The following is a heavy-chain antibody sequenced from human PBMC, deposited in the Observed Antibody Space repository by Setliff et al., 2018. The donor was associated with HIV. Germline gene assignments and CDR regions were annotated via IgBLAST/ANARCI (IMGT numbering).Heavy chain of an antibody. CDR3: GRVPYRSAWFSGGHNPFDD. J-gene: IGHJ3*01. V-gene: IGHV1-18*04. CDR2: ISGFNGNT. Sequence: GASVKVSCKASGYTFTGYYMHWVRQAPGQGLEWMGWISGFNGNTKYGQSFQGRVTMTTDTSTSTVYMELRSLRSDDTAVYYCGRVPYRSAWFSGGHNPFDDWGQGTMVTVSS. CDR1: GYTFTGYY. D-gene: IGHD6-19*01.